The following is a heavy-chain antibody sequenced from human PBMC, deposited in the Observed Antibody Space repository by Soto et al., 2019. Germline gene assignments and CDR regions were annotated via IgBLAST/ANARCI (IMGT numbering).Heavy chain of an antibody. CDR3: AREFTGYSSGWYGKEDAFDI. J-gene: IGHJ3*02. Sequence: GASVKVSCKASGFTFTSSAMQWVRQARGQRLEWIGWIVVGSGNTDYAQKFQDRVTMTRNISTSTAYMELSSLRSEDTAVYYCAREFTGYSSGWYGKEDAFDIWGQGTMVTVSS. CDR1: GFTFTSSA. D-gene: IGHD6-19*01. V-gene: IGHV1-58*02. CDR2: IVVGSGNT.